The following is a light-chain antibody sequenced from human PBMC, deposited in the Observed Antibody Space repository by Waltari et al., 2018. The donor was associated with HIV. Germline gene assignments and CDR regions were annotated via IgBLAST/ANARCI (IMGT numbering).Light chain of an antibody. J-gene: IGLJ2*01. Sequence: NFMLTQPHSVSESPGKTVTISCTGSSGSIGTNYVQWYQQRPGSAPPTVIYEDNRRPSWVPARFSGSIDSSSNSASLTISGLKTEDEADYYCQSYDSTNHVVFGGGTKLTVL. CDR2: EDN. CDR1: SGSIGTNY. CDR3: QSYDSTNHVV. V-gene: IGLV6-57*02.